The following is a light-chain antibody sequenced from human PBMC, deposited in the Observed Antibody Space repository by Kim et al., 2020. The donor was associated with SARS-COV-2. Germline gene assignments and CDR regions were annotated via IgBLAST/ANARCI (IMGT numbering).Light chain of an antibody. CDR3: QQSYSTVS. Sequence: DIQMTQSPSSLSASAGDRVTITCRASQSITTYLNWYQQKPGKAPTLLIYAASHLQSGVPSRFSGSGSGTDFTLTISSLQPEDFATYYCQQSYSTVSFGGGTSWRSN. CDR2: AAS. CDR1: QSITTY. J-gene: IGKJ4*01. V-gene: IGKV1-39*01.